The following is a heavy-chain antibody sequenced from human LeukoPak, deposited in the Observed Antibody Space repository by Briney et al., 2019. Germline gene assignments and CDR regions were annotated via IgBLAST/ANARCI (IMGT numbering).Heavy chain of an antibody. CDR3: ARDGYGDYGLYYYYYMDV. Sequence: ASVKVSCKASGYTFTSYGISWVRQAPGQGLEWMGWISAYNGNTNYAQKLQGRVTMTTDTSTSTAYMELRSLRSDDTAVYYCARDGYGDYGLYYYYYMDVWGKGTTVTVSS. CDR2: ISAYNGNT. J-gene: IGHJ6*03. D-gene: IGHD4-17*01. CDR1: GYTFTSYG. V-gene: IGHV1-18*01.